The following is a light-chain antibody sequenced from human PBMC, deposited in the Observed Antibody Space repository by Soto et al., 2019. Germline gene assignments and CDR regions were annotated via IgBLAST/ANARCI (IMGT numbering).Light chain of an antibody. Sequence: QSALTQPASVSGSPGQSITISCTGTSSDVGGFNYVSWYQQHPGKAPKRLVFEVSNRPSGVAYRFSGSKSGNTAALTISVLRAEDEADYYCSSYTSSSTRVFGTGTKLTVL. CDR3: SSYTSSSTRV. CDR2: EVS. V-gene: IGLV2-14*01. J-gene: IGLJ1*01. CDR1: SSDVGGFNY.